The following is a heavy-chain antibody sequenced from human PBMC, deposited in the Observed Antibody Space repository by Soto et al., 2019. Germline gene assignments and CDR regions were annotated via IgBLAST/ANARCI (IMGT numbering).Heavy chain of an antibody. J-gene: IGHJ5*02. V-gene: IGHV1-8*01. Sequence: ASVKVSGKASGYTFTNYETIWVRQATGQGXEWVGWMTPNSGDTVYAEKFQGTVTLTRDTSISTAYIELSSLRYEDTAVYYCARGGGGHCSGAKCYRFLDPWGQGTLATVSS. CDR2: MTPNSGDT. D-gene: IGHD2-15*01. CDR3: ARGGGGHCSGAKCYRFLDP. CDR1: GYTFTNYE.